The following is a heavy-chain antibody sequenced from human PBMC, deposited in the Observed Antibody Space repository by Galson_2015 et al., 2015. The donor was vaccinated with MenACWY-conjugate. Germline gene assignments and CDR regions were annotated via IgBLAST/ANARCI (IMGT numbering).Heavy chain of an antibody. Sequence: LRLSCAASGFTFSSYSMNWVRQAPGKGLEWVSYISSSSSTIYYADSVKGRFTISRDNAKNSLYLQMNSLRAEDTAVYYCARLLYVWGSYRPSDAFDIWGQGTMVTVSS. J-gene: IGHJ3*02. D-gene: IGHD3-16*02. CDR2: ISSSSSTI. CDR3: ARLLYVWGSYRPSDAFDI. CDR1: GFTFSSYS. V-gene: IGHV3-48*04.